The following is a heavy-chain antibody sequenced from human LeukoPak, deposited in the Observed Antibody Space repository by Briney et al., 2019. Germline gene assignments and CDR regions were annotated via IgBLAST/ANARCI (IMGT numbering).Heavy chain of an antibody. Sequence: GRSLRLSCAASGFTFSSYGMYWVRQAPGKGLEWVAVIWYDGSNKYYADSVKGRFTISRDNSKNTLYLQMNSLRAEDTAVYYCAKGDDVLRFLEWLFPPAAAALFRYWGQGTLVTVSS. CDR2: IWYDGSNK. CDR3: AKGDDVLRFLEWLFPPAAAALFRY. CDR1: GFTFSSYG. D-gene: IGHD3-3*01. V-gene: IGHV3-33*06. J-gene: IGHJ4*02.